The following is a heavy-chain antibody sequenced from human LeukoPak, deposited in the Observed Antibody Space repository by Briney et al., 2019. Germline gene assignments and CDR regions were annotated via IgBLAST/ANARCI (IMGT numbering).Heavy chain of an antibody. D-gene: IGHD3-10*01. CDR1: GFTFSSYE. J-gene: IGHJ4*02. CDR3: AGEQWFRGFDY. Sequence: PGGSLRLSRAASGFTFSSYEMNWVRQAPGKGLEWVSYISSSGSTIYYADSVKGRFTISRDNAKNSLYLQMNSLRAEDTAVYYCAGEQWFRGFDYWGQGTLVTVSS. V-gene: IGHV3-48*03. CDR2: ISSSGSTI.